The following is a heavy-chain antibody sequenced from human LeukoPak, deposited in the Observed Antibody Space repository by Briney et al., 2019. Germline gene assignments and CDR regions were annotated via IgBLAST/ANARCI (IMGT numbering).Heavy chain of an antibody. D-gene: IGHD3-22*01. CDR1: GYTLTELS. V-gene: IGHV1-24*01. J-gene: IGHJ4*02. CDR3: ATAGNYYDSSGYCC. Sequence: ASVKVSCKVSGYTLTELSMHWVRQAPGEGLEWMGGFDPEDGETIYAQKFQGRVTMTEDTSTDTAYMELSSLRSEDTAVYYCATAGNYYDSSGYCCWGQGTLVTVSS. CDR2: FDPEDGET.